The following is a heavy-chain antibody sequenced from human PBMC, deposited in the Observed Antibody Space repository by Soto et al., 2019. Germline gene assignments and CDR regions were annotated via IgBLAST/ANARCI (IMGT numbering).Heavy chain of an antibody. J-gene: IGHJ6*02. CDR3: ARVPDV. CDR1: GGSISSSY. V-gene: IGHV4-59*01. CDR2: IYHSGSI. Sequence: SETLSLTCTVSGGSISSSYWSWIRQPPGKGLEYIGYIYHSGSINYKPSLKSRVTISLDTSKNHFSLKLSSVTAADTAVYYCARVPDVWGQGTTVTVSS.